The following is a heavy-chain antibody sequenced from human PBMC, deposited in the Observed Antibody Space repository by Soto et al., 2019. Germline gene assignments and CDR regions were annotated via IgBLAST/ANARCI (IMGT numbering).Heavy chain of an antibody. J-gene: IGHJ6*02. Sequence: QLQLQESGPGLVKPSETLSLTCTVSGGSISSSSYYWGWIRQPPGKGLEWIGNIYYSGSTYYNPSLRSRVARSVGTSKNRFSLKLSSVTAADTAVYNCARPEVLWFGASYGMDVWGQGTTVTVSS. CDR2: IYYSGST. CDR1: GGSISSSSYY. V-gene: IGHV4-39*01. D-gene: IGHD3-10*01. CDR3: ARPEVLWFGASYGMDV.